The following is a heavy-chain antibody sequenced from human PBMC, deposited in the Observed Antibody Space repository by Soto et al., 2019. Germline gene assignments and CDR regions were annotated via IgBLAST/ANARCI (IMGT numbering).Heavy chain of an antibody. D-gene: IGHD3-10*01. J-gene: IGHJ6*03. V-gene: IGHV4-34*01. CDR2: INHSGST. CDR3: ARGSAMVRGVISTCYYHYMDV. CDR1: GGSLIGYY. Sequence: PSETLSLTCAVYGGSLIGYYWSWIRQPPGKGLEWIGEINHSGSTNYNPSLKSRVTISVDTSKNQFSLKLSSVTAADTAVYYCARGSAMVRGVISTCYYHYMDVWAKGTTVTVSS.